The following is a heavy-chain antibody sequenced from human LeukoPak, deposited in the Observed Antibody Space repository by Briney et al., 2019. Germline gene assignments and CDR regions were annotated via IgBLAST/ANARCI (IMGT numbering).Heavy chain of an antibody. CDR1: GYTFTGYY. CDR2: INPNSGGT. D-gene: IGHD3-22*01. J-gene: IGHJ4*02. V-gene: IGHV1-2*02. CDR3: AKDNFRGYYDSSGYYFDY. Sequence: ASVKVSCKASGYTFTGYYMHWVRQAPGQGLEWMGWINPNSGGTNYAQKFQGRVTMTRDTSISTAYMELSRLRSDDTAVYYCAKDNFRGYYDSSGYYFDYWGQGTLVTVSS.